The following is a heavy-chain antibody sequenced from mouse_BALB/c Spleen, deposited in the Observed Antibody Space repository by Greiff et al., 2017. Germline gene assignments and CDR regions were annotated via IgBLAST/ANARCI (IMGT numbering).Heavy chain of an antibody. Sequence: VQLQQSGAELVRPGASVKLSCTASGFNIKDYYMHWVKQRPEQGLEWIGWIDPENGGTEYAPKFQGKATMTADTSSNTAYLQLSSLTSEDTAVYYCNSYDDGNYAMDYWGQGTSVTVSS. D-gene: IGHD2-4*01. CDR1: GFNIKDYY. V-gene: IGHV14-4*02. J-gene: IGHJ4*01. CDR3: NSYDDGNYAMDY. CDR2: IDPENGGT.